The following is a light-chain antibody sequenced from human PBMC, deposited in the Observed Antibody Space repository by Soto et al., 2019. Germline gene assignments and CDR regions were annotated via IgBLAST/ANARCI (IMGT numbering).Light chain of an antibody. CDR3: SSSTITSTSV. V-gene: IGLV2-14*01. J-gene: IGLJ1*01. CDR1: SSDVGGYNY. Sequence: QSVLTQPASVSGSPGQSITISCTGTSSDVGGYNYVSWYQQHPGKAPKLMIYEVSDRPSGVSNRFSGSKSGNTASLTISGLQAEDEADYYCSSSTITSTSVFGTWTKLTVL. CDR2: EVS.